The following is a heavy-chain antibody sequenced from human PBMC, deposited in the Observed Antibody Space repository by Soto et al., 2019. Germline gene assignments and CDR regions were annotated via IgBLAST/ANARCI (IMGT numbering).Heavy chain of an antibody. CDR1: GGSISSSSYY. CDR3: ARQMGGVTPNIYYMDV. V-gene: IGHV4-39*01. D-gene: IGHD3-16*01. CDR2: IYYSGST. J-gene: IGHJ6*03. Sequence: SETLSLTCTVSGGSISSSSYYWGWIRQPPGKGLEWIGSIYYSGSTYYNPSLKSRVTISVDTSKNQFSLKLSSVTAADTAVYYCARQMGGVTPNIYYMDVWGKGTTVTVSS.